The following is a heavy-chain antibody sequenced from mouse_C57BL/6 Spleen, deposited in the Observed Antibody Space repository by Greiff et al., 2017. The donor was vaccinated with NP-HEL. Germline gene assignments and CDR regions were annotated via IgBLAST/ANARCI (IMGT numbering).Heavy chain of an antibody. CDR2: INPNNGGT. CDR1: GYTFTDYN. CDR3: ARPQLGRDYYAMDY. J-gene: IGHJ4*01. Sequence: VQLKQSGPELVKPGASVKIPCKASGYTFTDYNMDWVKQSHGKSLEWIGDINPNNGGTIYNQKFKGKATLTVDKSSSTAYMELRSLTSEDTAVYYCARPQLGRDYYAMDYWGQGTSVTVSS. V-gene: IGHV1-18*01. D-gene: IGHD4-1*02.